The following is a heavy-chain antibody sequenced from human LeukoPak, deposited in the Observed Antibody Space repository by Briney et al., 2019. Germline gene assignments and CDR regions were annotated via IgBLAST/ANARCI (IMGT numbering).Heavy chain of an antibody. V-gene: IGHV3-30*03. J-gene: IGHJ4*02. D-gene: IGHD3-22*01. CDR3: ARGRGYYDSSGYFGDS. CDR2: ISDDGSNK. CDR1: GFTFSSYS. Sequence: GGSLRLSCAASGFTFSSYSMNWVRQAPGKGLEWVAIISDDGSNKYCADSVKGRFTISRDNSRNTLYLQMNSLRAEDTAVYYCARGRGYYDSSGYFGDSWGQGTLVTVSS.